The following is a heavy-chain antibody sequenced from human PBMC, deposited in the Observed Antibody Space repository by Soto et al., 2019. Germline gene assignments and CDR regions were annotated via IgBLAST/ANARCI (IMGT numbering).Heavy chain of an antibody. CDR3: AINCGGDCYSTGDYYYGMDV. J-gene: IGHJ6*02. D-gene: IGHD2-21*02. V-gene: IGHV1-69*06. CDR2: IIPIFGTA. CDR1: GGAFSSYA. Sequence: SVKVSCKASGGAFSSYAISWVRQAPVQGLEWMGGIIPIFGTANYAQKFQGRVTITADKSTSTAYMELSSLRSEDTAVYYCAINCGGDCYSTGDYYYGMDVWGQGTTVTVSS.